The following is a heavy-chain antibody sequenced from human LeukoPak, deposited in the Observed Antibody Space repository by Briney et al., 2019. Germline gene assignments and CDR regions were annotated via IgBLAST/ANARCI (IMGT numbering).Heavy chain of an antibody. V-gene: IGHV1-8*03. CDR1: GYTFTSYD. J-gene: IGHJ6*03. Sequence: GASVKVSCKASGYTFTSYDINWVRQATGQGLEWMGWMNPNSGNTGYAQKFQGRVTITRSTSISTAYMELSSLRSEDTAVYYCARVYSSSSLDYYYYMDVWGKGTTVTVSS. CDR2: MNPNSGNT. CDR3: ARVYSSSSLDYYYYMDV. D-gene: IGHD6-6*01.